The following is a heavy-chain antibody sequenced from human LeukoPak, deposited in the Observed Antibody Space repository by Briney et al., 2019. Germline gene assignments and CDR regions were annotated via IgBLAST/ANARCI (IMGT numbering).Heavy chain of an antibody. CDR2: IYNSGIT. J-gene: IGHJ6*03. V-gene: IGHV4-59*02. Sequence: SETLSLTCTVSGGSVSSHFWSWIRQPPGKGLEWIGYIYNSGITNYNPSLKSRVTMSVDTSKNQFSLMLRSVTAADTAVYCARDHLPACAPGSYMDVWGKGPRSPSP. CDR1: GGSVSSHF. D-gene: IGHD2-2*01. CDR3: ARDHLPACAPGSYMDV.